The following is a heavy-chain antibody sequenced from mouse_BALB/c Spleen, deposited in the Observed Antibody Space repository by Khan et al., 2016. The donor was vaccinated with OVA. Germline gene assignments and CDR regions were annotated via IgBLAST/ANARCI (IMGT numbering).Heavy chain of an antibody. CDR2: ISDLAYTI. Sequence: EVELVESGGGLVRPGGSRKLSCAASGFTFSDYGMAWVRQAPGKGPEWVAFISDLAYTIYYGDAVTGRFTISRENAKNTLYLEMSSLRSEDTAIYYCARGGGTAPFAYWGLGTLVTVSA. CDR3: ARGGGTAPFAY. J-gene: IGHJ3*01. D-gene: IGHD1-2*01. CDR1: GFTFSDYG. V-gene: IGHV5-15*02.